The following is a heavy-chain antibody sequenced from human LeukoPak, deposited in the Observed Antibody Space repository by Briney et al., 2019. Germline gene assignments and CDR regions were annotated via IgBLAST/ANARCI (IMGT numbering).Heavy chain of an antibody. V-gene: IGHV1-18*01. Sequence: ASVKVSCKASGYTFTSYGISWVRQAPGQGLEWMGWISAYNGNTNYAQKFQGRVTITADESTSTAYMELSSLRSEDTAVYYCARVGGHSGYALRYYYYYYMDVWGKGTTVTVSS. D-gene: IGHD5-12*01. J-gene: IGHJ6*03. CDR1: GYTFTSYG. CDR3: ARVGGHSGYALRYYYYYYMDV. CDR2: ISAYNGNT.